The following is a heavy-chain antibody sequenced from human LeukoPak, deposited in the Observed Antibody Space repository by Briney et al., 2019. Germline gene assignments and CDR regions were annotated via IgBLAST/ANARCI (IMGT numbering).Heavy chain of an antibody. CDR3: ARGGWPGGAKKGLDY. CDR2: INPSVGST. D-gene: IGHD4/OR15-4a*01. V-gene: IGHV1-46*01. Sequence: GASVKVSCKASGYTFANYYIHWVRQAPGQGLEWMGIINPSVGSTSYAQKFQGRVSMTRDTSSSTVYMQLSSLRSEDTAVYYCARGGWPGGAKKGLDYWGQGTLVTVSS. J-gene: IGHJ4*02. CDR1: GYTFANYY.